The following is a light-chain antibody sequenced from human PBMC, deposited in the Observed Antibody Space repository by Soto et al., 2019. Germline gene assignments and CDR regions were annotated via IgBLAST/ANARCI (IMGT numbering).Light chain of an antibody. Sequence: EIWLTQSPVTLSSSPGERATLSCMASQSVRTYLAWYQVKPGQAPRLLIYDASRRASGVPARFSGSGSGTDLTLTISSLQPEDFAIYYCQQRNTWPGTFGQGTKVDIK. CDR2: DAS. V-gene: IGKV3-11*01. CDR1: QSVRTY. CDR3: QQRNTWPGT. J-gene: IGKJ1*01.